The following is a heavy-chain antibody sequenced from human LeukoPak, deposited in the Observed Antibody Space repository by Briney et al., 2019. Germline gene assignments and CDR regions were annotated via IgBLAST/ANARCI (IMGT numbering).Heavy chain of an antibody. J-gene: IGHJ2*01. Sequence: GASVKVSCKASGYTFTGYYMHWVRQPPGQGLEWMGWINPNSGGTNYAQKFQGRVTMTRDTSITTAYMELSRLSSDDTAVYYCARHPGKVTNDWYFDLWGRGTVVTVSS. CDR1: GYTFTGYY. D-gene: IGHD4-23*01. CDR2: INPNSGGT. CDR3: ARHPGKVTNDWYFDL. V-gene: IGHV1-2*02.